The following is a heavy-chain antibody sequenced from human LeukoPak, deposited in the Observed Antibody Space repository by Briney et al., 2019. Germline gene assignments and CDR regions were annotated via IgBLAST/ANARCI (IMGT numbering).Heavy chain of an antibody. CDR1: GYSISSGYY. J-gene: IGHJ5*02. CDR3: AREYSGYYYYWFDP. CDR2: IYTSGST. Sequence: SETLSLTCTVSGYSISSGYYWSWIRQPAGKGLECIGRIYTSGSTNYNPSLKSRVTMSVDTSKNQFSLKLSSVTAADTAVYYCAREYSGYYYYWFDPWGQGTLVTVSS. D-gene: IGHD3-22*01. V-gene: IGHV4-4*07.